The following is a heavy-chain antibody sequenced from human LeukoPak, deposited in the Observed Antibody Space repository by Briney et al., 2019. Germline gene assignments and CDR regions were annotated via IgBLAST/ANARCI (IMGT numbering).Heavy chain of an antibody. CDR3: ARLAANSLGY. Sequence: PGESLMISCQASGYSFTSYWISWVRQMPGKGLEWMGIIYPSDSDTKYSPSFQGQVTISADKSITTAYLQWSSLKASDTAVYYCARLAANSLGYWGQGTLVTVSS. J-gene: IGHJ4*02. V-gene: IGHV5-51*01. CDR1: GYSFTSYW. CDR2: IYPSDSDT. D-gene: IGHD5-24*01.